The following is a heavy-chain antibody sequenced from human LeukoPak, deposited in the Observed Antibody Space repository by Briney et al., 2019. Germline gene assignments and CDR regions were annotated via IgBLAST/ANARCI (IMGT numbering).Heavy chain of an antibody. CDR2: IYYSGST. D-gene: IGHD2/OR15-2a*01. CDR1: GGPISSYY. CDR3: ARATDRSFQGNWFDP. V-gene: IGHV4-59*01. Sequence: SETLPLTCTVSGGPISSYYLSWFRQPPAKGLEGIGYIYYSGSTNYNPSLKSRVTISVDTSKNQFSLKLSSVTAADTAVYYCARATDRSFQGNWFDPWGQGTLVTVSS. J-gene: IGHJ5*02.